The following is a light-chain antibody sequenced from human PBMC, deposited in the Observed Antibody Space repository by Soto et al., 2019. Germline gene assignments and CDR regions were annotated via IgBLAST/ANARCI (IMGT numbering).Light chain of an antibody. J-gene: IGLJ2*01. CDR1: TGAVTSGYY. Sequence: QAVVTQEPSLTVSPGGTVTLTCASSTGAVTSGYYPNWFQQKPGQAPRALTYSTSNKHSWTPARFSGSLLGGKAALTLSGVQPEDEAEYYCLLYYGGAQAVFGGGTKLTVL. CDR3: LLYYGGAQAV. CDR2: STS. V-gene: IGLV7-43*01.